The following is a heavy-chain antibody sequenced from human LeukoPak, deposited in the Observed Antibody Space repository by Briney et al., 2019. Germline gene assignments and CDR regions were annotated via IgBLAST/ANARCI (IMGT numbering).Heavy chain of an antibody. CDR1: GGSFSGYY. J-gene: IGHJ4*02. V-gene: IGHV4-34*01. D-gene: IGHD3-10*01. CDR2: INHGGST. Sequence: SETLSLTCAVYGGSFSGYYWSWIRQPPGKGLEWIGEINHGGSTNYNPSLKSRVTISVDTSKNQFSLKLSSVTAADTAVYYCARESTMVRGVIWARRKIDYWGQGTLVTVSS. CDR3: ARESTMVRGVIWARRKIDY.